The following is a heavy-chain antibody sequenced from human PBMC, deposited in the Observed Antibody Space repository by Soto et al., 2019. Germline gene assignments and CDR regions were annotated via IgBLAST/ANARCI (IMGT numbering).Heavy chain of an antibody. Sequence: SLILSCAAPLFTLSNAWMSWVLHAPQKGLECVGRIKSKTDGGTTDYAAPVKGRFTISRDDSKNTLYLQMNSLKTEDTAVYYCTTDLSVVVVAATSHWGQGTLVTVSS. CDR1: LFTLSNAW. V-gene: IGHV3-15*01. D-gene: IGHD2-15*01. CDR2: IKSKTDGGTT. J-gene: IGHJ4*02. CDR3: TTDLSVVVVAATSH.